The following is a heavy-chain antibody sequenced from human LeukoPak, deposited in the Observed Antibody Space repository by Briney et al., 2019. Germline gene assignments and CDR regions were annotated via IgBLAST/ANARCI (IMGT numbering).Heavy chain of an antibody. CDR2: INHSGST. CDR3: ARYSSSPPGGFDY. D-gene: IGHD6-6*01. CDR1: GGSFGGYY. V-gene: IGHV4-34*01. J-gene: IGHJ4*02. Sequence: PSETLSLTCAVYGGSFGGYYWSWIRQPPGKGLEWIGEINHSGSTNYNPSLKSRVTISVDTSKNQFSLKLSSVTAADTAVYYCARYSSSPPGGFDYWGQGTLVTVSS.